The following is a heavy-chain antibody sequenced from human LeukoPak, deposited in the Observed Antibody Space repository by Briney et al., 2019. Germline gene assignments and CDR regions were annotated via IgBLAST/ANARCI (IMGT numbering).Heavy chain of an antibody. J-gene: IGHJ4*02. CDR2: ISGSGNST. CDR3: ASSGFGEFDY. V-gene: IGHV3-23*01. D-gene: IGHD3-10*01. Sequence: GGSLRLSCAASGFTFSSYAMIWIRQAPGKGLEWVSAISGSGNSTYYADSVKGRFTISRDNSKNTLYLQMNSLRAEDTAVYYCASSGFGEFDYWGQGTLVTASS. CDR1: GFTFSSYA.